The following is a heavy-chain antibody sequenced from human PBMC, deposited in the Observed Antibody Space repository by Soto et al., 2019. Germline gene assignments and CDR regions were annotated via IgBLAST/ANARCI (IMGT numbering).Heavy chain of an antibody. J-gene: IGHJ4*02. V-gene: IGHV2-5*02. Sequence: QITLKESGPTLVQPTQTLTLTCTFSGFSLSTSGLGVGWIRQPPGKALEWLALIYWDDDKRYSPSLKSRLTITKDTSKNQEDLTMTNMDPVDTATYYCAHSIVTASLLDYWGQGTLVTVSS. CDR1: GFSLSTSGLG. D-gene: IGHD3-16*02. CDR2: IYWDDDK. CDR3: AHSIVTASLLDY.